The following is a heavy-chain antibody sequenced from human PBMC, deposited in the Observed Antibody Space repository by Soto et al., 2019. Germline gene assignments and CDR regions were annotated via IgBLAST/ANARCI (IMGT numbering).Heavy chain of an antibody. CDR3: ARDQEYYGMDV. V-gene: IGHV3-30-3*01. J-gene: IGHJ6*02. CDR2: MSPEGIFK. Sequence: PGGSLRLSCAASGFAFTTCEVHWVRQAPGKGLEWVAVMSPEGIFKFYTDSVKGRFTISRDNSKNTLYLQMNSLRAEDTAVYYCARDQEYYGMDVWGQGTTVTVSS. CDR1: GFAFTTCE.